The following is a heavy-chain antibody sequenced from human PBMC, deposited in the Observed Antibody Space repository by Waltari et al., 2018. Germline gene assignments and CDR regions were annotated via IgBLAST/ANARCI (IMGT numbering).Heavy chain of an antibody. CDR2: IRYDGSNK. CDR1: GFTFSSYG. V-gene: IGHV3-30*02. D-gene: IGHD1-26*01. Sequence: QVQLVESGGGVVQPGGSLRLSCAASGFTFSSYGMHWVRQAPGKGLEWVAFIRYDGSNKYYADSGKGRFTISRDNSKNTLYLQMNSLRAEDTAVYYCAKEQGGSYYVHYWGQGTLVTVSS. J-gene: IGHJ4*02. CDR3: AKEQGGSYYVHY.